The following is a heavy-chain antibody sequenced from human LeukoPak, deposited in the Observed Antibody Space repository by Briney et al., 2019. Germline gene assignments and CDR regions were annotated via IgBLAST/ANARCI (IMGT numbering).Heavy chain of an antibody. J-gene: IGHJ3*02. Sequence: PGGSLRLSCAASGFTFSDYYMSWIRQAPGKGLEWVSYISSSGSTIYYADSVKGRFTISRDNAKNSLYLQMNSLRAEDTAVYYCARERRITMIVVVDAFDIWGQGTMVTVSS. CDR2: ISSSGSTI. D-gene: IGHD3-22*01. CDR1: GFTFSDYY. V-gene: IGHV3-11*04. CDR3: ARERRITMIVVVDAFDI.